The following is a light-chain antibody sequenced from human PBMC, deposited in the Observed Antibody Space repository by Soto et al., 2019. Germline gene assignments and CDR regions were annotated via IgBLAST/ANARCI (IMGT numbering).Light chain of an antibody. CDR1: RSNIGNNY. V-gene: IGLV1-51*01. J-gene: IGLJ3*02. CDR2: DND. CDR3: EAGDSSLGAGV. Sequence: QSVLTQPPSVSAAPGQKVTVSCSGSRSNIGNNYVSWYQHLPGTAPKLLIYDNDKRPSGIPDRFSASKSGTSATLGITGLQTGDGADYYCEAGDSSLGAGVFGGGTKLTVL.